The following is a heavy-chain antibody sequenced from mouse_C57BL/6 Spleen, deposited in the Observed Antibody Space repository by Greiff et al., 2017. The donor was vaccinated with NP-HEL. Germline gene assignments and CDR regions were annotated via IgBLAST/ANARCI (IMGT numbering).Heavy chain of an antibody. D-gene: IGHD1-1*01. CDR1: GFTFSDYG. V-gene: IGHV5-17*01. CDR2: ISSGSSTI. Sequence: EVMLVESGGGLVKPGGSLKLSCAASGFTFSDYGMHWIRQAPEKGLEWVAYISSGSSTIYYADTVKGRFTITRDHAKNTLFLQMTSLRSEDTAIYYCARKAIYYYGSSYVEYAMDYWGQGTSVTVSS. J-gene: IGHJ4*01. CDR3: ARKAIYYYGSSYVEYAMDY.